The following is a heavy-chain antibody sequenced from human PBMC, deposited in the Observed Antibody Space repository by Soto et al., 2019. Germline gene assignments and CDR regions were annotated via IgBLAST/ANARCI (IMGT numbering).Heavy chain of an antibody. J-gene: IGHJ4*02. Sequence: TSETLSLTCAVSGGSISSGGYSWSWIRQPPGKGLEWIGYIYHSGSTYYNPSLKSRVTISVDRSKNQFSLKLSSVTAADTAVYYCARASTVTTLRFDYWGQGTLFTVSS. CDR3: ARASTVTTLRFDY. D-gene: IGHD4-17*01. CDR1: GGSISSGGYS. CDR2: IYHSGST. V-gene: IGHV4-30-2*01.